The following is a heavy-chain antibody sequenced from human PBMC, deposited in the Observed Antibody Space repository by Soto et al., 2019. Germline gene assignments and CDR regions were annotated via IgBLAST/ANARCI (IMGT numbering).Heavy chain of an antibody. CDR2: INGDGSTT. CDR3: ASIPMVRGPTDY. V-gene: IGHV3-74*02. J-gene: IGHJ4*02. Sequence: EVRLVESGGGLVQPGGSLRLSCAASGFTFSTYWMHWVRQAPGKGLEWVSRINGDGSTTQYADSVKGRFTISRDNAKNTLYLQMSTLSADDTAVYYCASIPMVRGPTDYWGQGTLVTVSP. D-gene: IGHD3-10*01. CDR1: GFTFSTYW.